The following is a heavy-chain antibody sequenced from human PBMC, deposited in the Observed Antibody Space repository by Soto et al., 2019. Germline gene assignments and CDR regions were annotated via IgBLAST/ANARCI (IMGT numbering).Heavy chain of an antibody. CDR3: ARGSTCGELDY. D-gene: IGHD2-21*01. Sequence: QVQLVQSGAEVKKPGASVKVSCKTSGYTFTAYYLHWVRQAPGQGLEWMGWIDANSGDTKYAQRFQGRDTMTRDTSISTAFMEVNRLSSDDAAVFYCARGSTCGELDYWGQGTPVTVSS. CDR2: IDANSGDT. V-gene: IGHV1-2*02. J-gene: IGHJ4*02. CDR1: GYTFTAYY.